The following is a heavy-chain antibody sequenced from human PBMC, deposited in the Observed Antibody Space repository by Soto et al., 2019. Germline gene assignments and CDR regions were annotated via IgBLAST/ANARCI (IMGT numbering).Heavy chain of an antibody. D-gene: IGHD3-22*01. CDR3: AIYDSSGSRGFQH. V-gene: IGHV4-31*03. Sequence: LSLTCTVSGGSISSGGYYWSWIRQHPGKGLEWIGYIYYSGSTYYNPSLKSRVTISVDTSKNQFSLKLSSVTAADTAVYYCAIYDSSGSRGFQHWGQGTLVTVSS. J-gene: IGHJ1*01. CDR1: GGSISSGGYY. CDR2: IYYSGST.